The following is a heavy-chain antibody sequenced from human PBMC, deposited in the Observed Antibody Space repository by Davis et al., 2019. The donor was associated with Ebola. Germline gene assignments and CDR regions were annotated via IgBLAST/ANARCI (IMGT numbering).Heavy chain of an antibody. V-gene: IGHV1-2*06. CDR2: INPNSGGT. CDR3: ARGAFSMMVVPRDYYYGMDV. J-gene: IGHJ6*02. CDR1: GYTFTGYY. Sequence: AASVKVSCKTSGYTFTGYYMHWVRQAPGQGLEWMGRINPNSGGTNYALKFQGRVTMTRDTSISTAYMELSRLRSDDTAVYYCARGAFSMMVVPRDYYYGMDVWGQGTTVTVSS. D-gene: IGHD3-22*01.